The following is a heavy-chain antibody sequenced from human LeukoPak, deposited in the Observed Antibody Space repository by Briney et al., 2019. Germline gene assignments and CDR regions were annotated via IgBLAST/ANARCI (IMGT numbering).Heavy chain of an antibody. CDR1: GGSISSSNW. CDR2: IYHSGST. Sequence: SETLSLTCAVSGGSISSSNWWSWVRQPPGKGLEWIGEIYHSGSTNYNPSLKSRVTISVDTSKNQFSLKLSSVTAADTAVYYCARLLSSGWYVDWGQGTLVTVSS. J-gene: IGHJ4*02. V-gene: IGHV4-4*02. CDR3: ARLLSSGWYVD. D-gene: IGHD6-19*01.